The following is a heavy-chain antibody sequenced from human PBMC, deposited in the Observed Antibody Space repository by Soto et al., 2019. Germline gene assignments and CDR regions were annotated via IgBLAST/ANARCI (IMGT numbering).Heavy chain of an antibody. Sequence: QVQLVQSGAEVKKPGASVKVSCKASGYTFTSYDINWVRQATGQGLEWMGWMNPNSGNTGYAQKFQGRVTMTRNTAISTAYMELSSLRSEDTAVYYCARVRTMRFGESLCYWGQGTLVTVSS. CDR3: ARVRTMRFGESLCY. D-gene: IGHD3-10*01. CDR2: MNPNSGNT. V-gene: IGHV1-8*01. CDR1: GYTFTSYD. J-gene: IGHJ4*02.